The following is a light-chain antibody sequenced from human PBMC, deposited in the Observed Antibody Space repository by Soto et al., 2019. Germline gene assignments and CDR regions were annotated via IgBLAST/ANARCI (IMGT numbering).Light chain of an antibody. CDR3: QQYNSYLCT. V-gene: IGKV1-5*01. CDR2: DAS. J-gene: IGKJ2*02. CDR1: QSISSW. Sequence: DIQMTQSPSTLSASVGDRVTITCRASQSISSWLAWYQQKPGKAPKLLIYDASSLESGVPSRFSGSGPGTEFTLTISSLQPDDFATYYCQQYNSYLCTFGQGTKLEIK.